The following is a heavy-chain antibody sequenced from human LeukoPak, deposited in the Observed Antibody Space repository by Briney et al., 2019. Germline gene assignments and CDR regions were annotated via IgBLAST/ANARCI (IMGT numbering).Heavy chain of an antibody. CDR3: ARDRSDYYDSSGSDFDY. CDR2: ISSTSSYI. CDR1: GFTFSSYS. D-gene: IGHD3-22*01. Sequence: GGSLRLSCAASGFTFSSYSMNWVRQAPGKGLEWVSSISSTSSYIYYTDSVRGRFTISRDNAKNSLYLQMNSLRAEDTAVYYCARDRSDYYDSSGSDFDYWGQGTLVTVSS. V-gene: IGHV3-21*01. J-gene: IGHJ4*02.